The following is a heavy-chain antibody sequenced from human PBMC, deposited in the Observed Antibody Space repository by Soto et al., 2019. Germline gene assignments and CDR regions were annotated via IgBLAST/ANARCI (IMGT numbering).Heavy chain of an antibody. CDR3: ASGLRITMVRGVLAPNY. CDR1: GYTFTSYY. D-gene: IGHD3-10*01. J-gene: IGHJ4*02. V-gene: IGHV1-46*01. CDR2: INPSGGST. Sequence: ASVKVSCKASGYTFTSYYMHWVRQAPGQGLEWMGIINPSGGSTSYAQKFQGRVTMTRNTSISTAYMELSSLRSEDTAVYYCASGLRITMVRGVLAPNYWGQGTLVTVSS.